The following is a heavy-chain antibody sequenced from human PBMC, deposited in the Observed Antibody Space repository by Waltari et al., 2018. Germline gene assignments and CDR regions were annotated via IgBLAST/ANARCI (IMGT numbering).Heavy chain of an antibody. CDR2: IKRGGREK. V-gene: IGHV3-7*01. CDR1: GFSFSDYW. D-gene: IGHD3-16*02. CDR3: ARDHEYIADY. J-gene: IGHJ4*02. Sequence: EVLLVESGGGLVQPGGSLRLSCKASGFSFSDYWMTWVRQAPGKGLEWVANIKRGGREKYYVDSVKGRFSISRDNSEKSLYLQMDNLRPEDTAVYYCARDHEYIADYWGQGTLVTVSS.